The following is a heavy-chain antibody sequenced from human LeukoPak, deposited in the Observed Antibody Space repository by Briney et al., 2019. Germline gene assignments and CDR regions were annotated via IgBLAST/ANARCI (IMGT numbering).Heavy chain of an antibody. V-gene: IGHV3-21*01. Sequence: GRSLRLSCAASGFTFSSYSMNWVRQAPGEGLEWVSSISSSSSYIYYADSVKGRFTISRDNAKNSLYLQMNSLRAEDTAVYYCARDHRITMVRGALGYWGQGTLVTVSS. J-gene: IGHJ4*02. CDR3: ARDHRITMVRGALGY. CDR1: GFTFSSYS. CDR2: ISSSSSYI. D-gene: IGHD3-10*01.